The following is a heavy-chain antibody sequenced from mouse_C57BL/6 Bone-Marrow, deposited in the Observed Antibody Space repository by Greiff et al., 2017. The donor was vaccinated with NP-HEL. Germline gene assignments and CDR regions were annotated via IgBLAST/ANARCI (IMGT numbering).Heavy chain of an antibody. D-gene: IGHD3-2*02. CDR3: ARETAQKTFDY. Sequence: QVQLQQSGAELVKPGASVKISCKASGYAFSSYWMNWVKQRPGKGLEWIGQIYPGDGDTNYNGKFKGKATLTADKSSSTAYMQLSSLTAEDSAVYVCARETAQKTFDYWGQGTTLTVSS. J-gene: IGHJ2*01. CDR1: GYAFSSYW. V-gene: IGHV1-80*01. CDR2: IYPGDGDT.